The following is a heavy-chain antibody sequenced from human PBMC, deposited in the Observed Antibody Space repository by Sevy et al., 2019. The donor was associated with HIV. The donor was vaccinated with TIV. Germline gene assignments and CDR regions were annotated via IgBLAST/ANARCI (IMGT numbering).Heavy chain of an antibody. V-gene: IGHV3-49*04. J-gene: IGHJ6*02. D-gene: IGHD1-26*01. CDR1: GFNFDDYT. CDR3: TRVEGAADWGMDV. Sequence: GGSLRLSCRASGFNFDDYTMSWVRQAPGKGLEWVAFIRSKAYGGTTEYAASVKGRFTISRDESKSIAYLQMNSLKTEDTAVYYCTRVEGAADWGMDVWGQGTTVTVSS. CDR2: IRSKAYGGTT.